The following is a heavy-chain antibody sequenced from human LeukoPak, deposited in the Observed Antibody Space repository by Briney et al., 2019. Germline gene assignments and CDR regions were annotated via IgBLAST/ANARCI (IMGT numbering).Heavy chain of an antibody. J-gene: IGHJ4*02. CDR2: INPSGGST. CDR1: GYTFTSYY. Sequence: ASVKVSCKASGYTFTSYYMHWMRQAPGQGLEWMGIINPSGGSTSYAKKFQGRVTMTRDTSTSTVYMELSSLRSEDTAVYYCARGHRLTFNYYDSSGYFDYWGQGTLVTVSS. D-gene: IGHD3-22*01. V-gene: IGHV1-46*01. CDR3: ARGHRLTFNYYDSSGYFDY.